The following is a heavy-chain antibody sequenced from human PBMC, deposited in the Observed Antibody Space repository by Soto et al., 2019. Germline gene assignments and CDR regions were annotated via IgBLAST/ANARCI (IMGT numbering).Heavy chain of an antibody. V-gene: IGHV4-39*01. CDR3: KAAVPGGMDV. CDR2: FYYSGST. J-gene: IGHJ6*02. CDR1: GGSISSSSYY. D-gene: IGHD3-10*01. Sequence: SETLSLTCAVSGGSISSSSYYWGWIRQPPGKGLEWIGSFYYSGSTYYNPSLNSRVTISVDTSKNQFSLKLRSVTAADTAVYYCKAAVPGGMDVWGQGTTVTV.